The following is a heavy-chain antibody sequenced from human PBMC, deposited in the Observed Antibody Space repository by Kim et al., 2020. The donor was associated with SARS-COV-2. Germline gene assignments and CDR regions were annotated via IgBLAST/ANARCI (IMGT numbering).Heavy chain of an antibody. CDR2: ISRSGGST. CDR3: ARQGIGRYCSGGSCYFFDY. D-gene: IGHD2-15*01. CDR1: GFTFSSYA. V-gene: IGHV3-23*01. Sequence: GGSLRLSCAASGFTFSSYAMSWVRQAPGKGLEWVSGISRSGGSTYYADSVKGRFTISRDNSRNTLYLQMNSLRAEDTAVYYCARQGIGRYCSGGSCYFFDYWGQGTLVTVSS. J-gene: IGHJ4*02.